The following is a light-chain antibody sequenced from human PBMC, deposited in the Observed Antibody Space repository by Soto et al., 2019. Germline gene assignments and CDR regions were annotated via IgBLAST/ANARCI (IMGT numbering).Light chain of an antibody. CDR1: QSVTSN. CDR3: QQYNNWCT. V-gene: IGKV3-15*01. CDR2: GAS. Sequence: IVMTQSPATLSVSPGERATLSCRASQSVTSNLAWYQQKPGQAPRLLMYGASTRATGIPARFSGSGSGTEFTLTISSLQSEDFAVYYCQQYNNWCTFGQGTKLEIK. J-gene: IGKJ2*02.